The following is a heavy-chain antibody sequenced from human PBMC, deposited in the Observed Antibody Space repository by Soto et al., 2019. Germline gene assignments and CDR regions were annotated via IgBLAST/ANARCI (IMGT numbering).Heavy chain of an antibody. CDR2: INHSGST. Sequence: PSETLSLTCAVYGGSFSGYYWSWIRQPPGKGLEWIGEINHSGSTNYNPSLKSRVTISVDTSKNQFSLKLSSVTAADTAVYYCARDDVAGFDYWGPGTLVTLSS. D-gene: IGHD6-19*01. CDR1: GGSFSGYY. CDR3: ARDDVAGFDY. V-gene: IGHV4-34*01. J-gene: IGHJ4*02.